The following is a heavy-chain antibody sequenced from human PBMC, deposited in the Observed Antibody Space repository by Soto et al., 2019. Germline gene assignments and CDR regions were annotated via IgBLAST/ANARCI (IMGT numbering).Heavy chain of an antibody. CDR3: AWSCTNGVCYRLGSFDP. Sequence: ASVKVSCKVSGYTLTELSMHWVRQAPGKGLEWMGGFDPEDGETIYAQKFQGRVTMTEDTSTDTAYMELSSLRSEDTAVYYCAWSCTNGVCYRLGSFDPWGQGTLVTVSS. V-gene: IGHV1-24*01. CDR1: GYTLTELS. D-gene: IGHD2-8*01. CDR2: FDPEDGET. J-gene: IGHJ5*02.